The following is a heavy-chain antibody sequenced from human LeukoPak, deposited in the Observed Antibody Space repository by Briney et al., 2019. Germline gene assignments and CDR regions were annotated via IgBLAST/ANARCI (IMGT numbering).Heavy chain of an antibody. CDR2: IYYSGST. Sequence: PSQTLSLTCTVSGGSIISGGYYWSWIRQHPGKGLEWIGYIYYSGSTYYNPSLKSRVTISVDTSKNQFSLKLSSVTAADTAVYYCARAPHYDSSGYYSQYFDYWGQGTLVTVSS. CDR3: ARAPHYDSSGYYSQYFDY. V-gene: IGHV4-31*03. J-gene: IGHJ4*02. CDR1: GGSIISGGYY. D-gene: IGHD3-22*01.